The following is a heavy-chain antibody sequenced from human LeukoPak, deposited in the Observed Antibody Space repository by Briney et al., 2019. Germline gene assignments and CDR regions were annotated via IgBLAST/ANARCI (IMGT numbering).Heavy chain of an antibody. D-gene: IGHD3-22*01. Sequence: PGGSLRLSCAASGFTVSSNYMSWVRQAPGKGLEWVSVIYSGGSTYYADSVKGRFTISRDNSKNTLYLRMNSLRAEDTAVYYCARLPKYYYDSSGYYYDDYWGQGTLVTVSS. V-gene: IGHV3-66*01. J-gene: IGHJ4*02. CDR1: GFTVSSNY. CDR3: ARLPKYYYDSSGYYYDDY. CDR2: IYSGGST.